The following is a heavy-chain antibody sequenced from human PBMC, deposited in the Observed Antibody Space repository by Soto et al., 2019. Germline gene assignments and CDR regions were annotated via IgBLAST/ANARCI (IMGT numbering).Heavy chain of an antibody. CDR3: ARRFYYGLDV. CDR1: GGSINSYY. Sequence: PSETLSLTCTVSGGSINSYYLIWLRQPPGKGLEWMGYVFHSVSTSYNPSLKSRVTISIDTSQNQLSLRLTSATAADTATYYCARRFYYGLDVWGQGSTVNVS. CDR2: VFHSVST. D-gene: IGHD3-3*01. J-gene: IGHJ6*02. V-gene: IGHV4-59*01.